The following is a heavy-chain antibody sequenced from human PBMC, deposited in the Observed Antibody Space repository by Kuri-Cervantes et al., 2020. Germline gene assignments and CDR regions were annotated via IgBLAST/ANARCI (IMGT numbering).Heavy chain of an antibody. CDR2: ISSSSSYI. V-gene: IGHV3-21*01. J-gene: IGHJ6*02. Sequence: GGSLRLSCAASGFTFSSHSMNWVRQAPGKGLEWVSSISSSSSYIYYADSVKGRFTISRDNAKNSLYLQMNSLRAEDTAVYYCARDYDPMILWFGESYYYYGMDVWGQGTTVTVSS. CDR3: ARDYDPMILWFGESYYYYGMDV. CDR1: GFTFSSHS. D-gene: IGHD3-10*01.